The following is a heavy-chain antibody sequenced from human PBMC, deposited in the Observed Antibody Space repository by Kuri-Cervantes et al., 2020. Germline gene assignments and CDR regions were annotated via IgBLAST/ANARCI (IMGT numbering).Heavy chain of an antibody. V-gene: IGHV3-30-3*01. CDR1: GFTFSSYA. CDR2: ISYDGSNK. Sequence: GESLKISCAASGFTFSSYAMHWVRQAPGKGLEWVAVISYDGSNKYYADSVKGRFTISRDNSKNTLYLQMNSLRAEDTAVYYCARARSSGWYDYMDVWGKGTTVTVSS. CDR3: ARARSSGWYDYMDV. J-gene: IGHJ6*03. D-gene: IGHD6-19*01.